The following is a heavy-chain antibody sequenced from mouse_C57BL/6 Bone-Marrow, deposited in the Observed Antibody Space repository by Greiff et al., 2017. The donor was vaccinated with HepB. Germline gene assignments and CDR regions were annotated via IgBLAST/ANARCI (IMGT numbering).Heavy chain of an antibody. CDR1: GFSLRTSGMG. V-gene: IGHV8-12*01. CDR2: IYWDDDK. J-gene: IGHJ4*01. CDR3: ARSKDYDYLYAMDY. Sequence: QVTLKESGPGILQSSQTLSLTCSFSGFSLRTSGMGVSWIRQPSGKGLEWLAHIYWDDDKRYNPSLKSRLTISKDTSRNQVFLKITSVDTADTATYYCARSKDYDYLYAMDYWGQGTSVTVSS. D-gene: IGHD2-4*01.